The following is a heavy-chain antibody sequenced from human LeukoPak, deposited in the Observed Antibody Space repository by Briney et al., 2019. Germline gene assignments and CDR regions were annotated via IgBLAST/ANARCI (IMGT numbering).Heavy chain of an antibody. D-gene: IGHD4-11*01. J-gene: IGHJ4*02. CDR1: GGPISSYY. CDR3: ARGSNPNPIDY. Sequence: PSETLSLTCPVSGGPISSYYWSWIPQPAGKGLEWIGEIHHSGSTNYNPSLKSRVTISVDTSKNQFSLKLSSVTAADTAVYYCARGSNPNPIDYWGQGTLVTVSS. CDR2: IHHSGST. V-gene: IGHV4-34*01.